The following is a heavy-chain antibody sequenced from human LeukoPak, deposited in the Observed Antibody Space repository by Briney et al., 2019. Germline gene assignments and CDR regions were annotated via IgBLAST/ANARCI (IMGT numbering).Heavy chain of an antibody. CDR2: IKSKTDGGTT. J-gene: IGHJ4*02. CDR1: GFTFSNAW. Sequence: GGSLRLSCAASGFTFSNAWMSWVRQAPGKGLEWVGRIKSKTDGGTTDYAAPVKGRFTTSRDDSKNTLYLQMNSLKTEDTAVYYCTTDGTDYSSLFDYWGQGTLVTVSS. CDR3: TTDGTDYSSLFDY. V-gene: IGHV3-15*01. D-gene: IGHD4-11*01.